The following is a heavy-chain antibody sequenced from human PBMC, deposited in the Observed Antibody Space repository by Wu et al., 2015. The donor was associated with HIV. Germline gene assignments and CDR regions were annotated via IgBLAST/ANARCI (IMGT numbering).Heavy chain of an antibody. CDR1: GYTFTTYS. CDR2: IVPSLGTS. CDR3: ARDQDNYPQGGDS. D-gene: IGHD5-24*01. V-gene: IGHV1-69*01. J-gene: IGHJ4*02. Sequence: QVQLVQSGAEVKEPGASVKISCKASGYTFTTYSIHWVRQAPGQGLEWMGGIVPSLGTSDHAETFQDRITITADGSTRSSYMELNSLRSEDTAVYYCARDQDNYPQGGDSWGQGTLVTVSS.